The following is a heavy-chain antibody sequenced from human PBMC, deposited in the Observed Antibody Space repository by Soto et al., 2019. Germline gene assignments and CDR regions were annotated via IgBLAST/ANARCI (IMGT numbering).Heavy chain of an antibody. CDR1: GFPLTTSGVG. J-gene: IGHJ4*02. V-gene: IGHV2-5*02. D-gene: IGHD3-3*01. Sequence: QITLNESGPTVLRPPEPLTLTGGFLGFPLTTSGVGVAWFRRSQGKAPHGLALIYWDDDKAYSATLKSRLTITKDTSKNQVVLTVSDLDPTDTATYYCAHRVLRTVFGLVTTTTIYFDFWGQGTPVAVSS. CDR2: IYWDDDK. CDR3: AHRVLRTVFGLVTTTTIYFDF.